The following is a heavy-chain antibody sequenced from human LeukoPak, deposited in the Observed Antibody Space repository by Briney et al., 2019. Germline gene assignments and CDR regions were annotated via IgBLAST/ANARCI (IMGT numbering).Heavy chain of an antibody. J-gene: IGHJ4*02. CDR2: IYPGDSET. CDR1: GYAFSDYW. D-gene: IGHD1-7*01. CDR3: ARPPRGGWNYADY. Sequence: GEPLKISCKASGYAFSDYWIGWVRHMPGKGLEWMTIIYPGDSETRYSPSLQGQVTISADKSISTAYLQWSSLKASDTAMYYCARPPRGGWNYADYWGQGTLVTVSS. V-gene: IGHV5-51*01.